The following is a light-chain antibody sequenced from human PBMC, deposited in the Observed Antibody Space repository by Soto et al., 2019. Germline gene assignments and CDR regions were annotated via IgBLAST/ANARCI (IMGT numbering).Light chain of an antibody. CDR1: SSDVGGYDH. V-gene: IGLV2-14*03. Sequence: QSVLTQPASVSGSPGQWITISCTGTSSDVGGYDHVSWYQQHPGKAPKLIIYDVTVRPSGISRRFSGSKSDNTASLAVSGLQPEDEADYYCSSYTNKDTLLFGGGTKVTVL. CDR2: DVT. J-gene: IGLJ3*02. CDR3: SSYTNKDTLL.